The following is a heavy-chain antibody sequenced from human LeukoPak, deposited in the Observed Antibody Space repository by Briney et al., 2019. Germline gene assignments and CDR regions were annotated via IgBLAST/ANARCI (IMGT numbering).Heavy chain of an antibody. Sequence: PGGSLRLSCAASGFTFSSYAMSWVRQAPGKGLEGVSGISANGDTTKYADSVKGRFIISRDNSKNTVFLQMNSLRADDTAVYYCAKEGRIAAGTGDYFDCWGQGTLVTVSS. CDR2: ISANGDTT. D-gene: IGHD6-13*01. J-gene: IGHJ4*02. CDR1: GFTFSSYA. CDR3: AKEGRIAAGTGDYFDC. V-gene: IGHV3-23*01.